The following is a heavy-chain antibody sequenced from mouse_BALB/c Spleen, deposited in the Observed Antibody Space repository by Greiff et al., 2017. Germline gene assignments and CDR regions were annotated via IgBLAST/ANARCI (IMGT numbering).Heavy chain of an antibody. CDR2: ISSGGSYT. CDR3: ASAWYHAMDY. V-gene: IGHV5-9-4*01. Sequence: EVQVVESGGGLVKPGGSLKLSCAASGFTFSSYAMSWVRQSPEKRLEWVAEISSGGSYTYYPDTVTGRFTISRDNAKNTLYLEMSSLRSEDTAMYYCASAWYHAMDYWGQGTSVTVSS. CDR1: GFTFSSYA. J-gene: IGHJ4*01.